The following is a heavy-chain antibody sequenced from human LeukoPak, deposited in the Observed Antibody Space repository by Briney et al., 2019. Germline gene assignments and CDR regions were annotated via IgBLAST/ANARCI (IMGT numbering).Heavy chain of an antibody. V-gene: IGHV3-9*01. CDR3: AKAYCGGDCYAPPIDY. CDR2: ISWNRGSI. J-gene: IGHJ4*02. CDR1: GFTFDDYA. D-gene: IGHD2-21*02. Sequence: GRSLRVSCAASGFTFDDYAMHWVRQAPWKGLEGVSGISWNRGSIVSADSVKGRFPISRDKATSSLYLQMSSLRAEDTALYYCAKAYCGGDCYAPPIDYWGQGTLVTVSS.